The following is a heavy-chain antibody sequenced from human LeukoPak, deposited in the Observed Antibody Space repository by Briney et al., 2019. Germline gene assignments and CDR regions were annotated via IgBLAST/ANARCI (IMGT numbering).Heavy chain of an antibody. CDR1: GFAVSSNY. D-gene: IGHD5-24*01. J-gene: IGHJ4*02. CDR3: ARETPRRGETRDGYR. Sequence: GGSLRLSCAASGFAVSSNYMSWVRQAPGKGPEWVSVIYNTGDTYYIGSVKGRFTISRDNSKNTLHLQMNSLRVEDTAVYYCARETPRRGETRDGYRWGQGTLVTVSS. V-gene: IGHV3-53*01. CDR2: IYNTGDT.